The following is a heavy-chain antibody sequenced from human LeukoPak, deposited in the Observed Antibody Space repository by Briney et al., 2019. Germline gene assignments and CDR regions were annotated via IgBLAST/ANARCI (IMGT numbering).Heavy chain of an antibody. D-gene: IGHD3-9*01. Sequence: ASVKVSCKASGYSFTDYDFSWVRQAPGQGLEWLGWVSIYNDNTKYAREFQDRITMTTDISTSTAYMELKSLTSDDTAVYFCARTGHYQFDSWGQETLVTVSS. CDR1: GYSFTDYD. V-gene: IGHV1-18*01. CDR3: ARTGHYQFDS. CDR2: VSIYNDNT. J-gene: IGHJ4*02.